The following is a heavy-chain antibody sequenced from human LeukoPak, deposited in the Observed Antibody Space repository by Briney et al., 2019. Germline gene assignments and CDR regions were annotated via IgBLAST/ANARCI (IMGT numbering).Heavy chain of an antibody. V-gene: IGHV1-69*04. CDR2: IIPIVGIV. D-gene: IGHD5-24*01. J-gene: IGHJ6*02. CDR1: GGTFSSYA. CDR3: HMGEDGYNGNYGMDV. Sequence: ASVKVSCKASGGTFSSYAISWVRQARGQGLEWMGRIIPIVGIVNYAQKFQGRVTIIADKSTSTAYMELSSLRSEDTAVYYCHMGEDGYNGNYGMDVWGQGTTVTVSS.